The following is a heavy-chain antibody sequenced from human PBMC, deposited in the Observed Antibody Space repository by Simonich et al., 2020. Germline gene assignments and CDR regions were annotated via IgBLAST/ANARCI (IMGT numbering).Heavy chain of an antibody. Sequence: QVQLQESGPGLVKPSETLSLTCTVTGDSISSYYWSWIRQPPGKGLEWIGYIYYSGSTTSNPSLKSRVTISVDTSKNQFSLKLSSVTAADTAVYYCARLPDYWGQGTLVTVSS. CDR1: GDSISSYY. CDR3: ARLPDY. CDR2: IYYSGST. J-gene: IGHJ4*02. V-gene: IGHV4-59*08.